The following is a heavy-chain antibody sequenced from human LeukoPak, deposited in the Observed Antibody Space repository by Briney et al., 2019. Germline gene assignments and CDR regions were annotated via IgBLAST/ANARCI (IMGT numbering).Heavy chain of an antibody. V-gene: IGHV3-30-3*01. CDR1: GFTFSSYA. Sequence: RSGGSLRLSCAASGFTFSSYAMHWVRQAPGKGLEWVAVISYDGSNKYYADSVKGRFTISRDNAKNSLYLQMNSLRAEDTAVYYCARKGGSYYDFWSGYLLDYWGQGTLVTVSS. D-gene: IGHD3-3*01. CDR3: ARKGGSYYDFWSGYLLDY. J-gene: IGHJ4*02. CDR2: ISYDGSNK.